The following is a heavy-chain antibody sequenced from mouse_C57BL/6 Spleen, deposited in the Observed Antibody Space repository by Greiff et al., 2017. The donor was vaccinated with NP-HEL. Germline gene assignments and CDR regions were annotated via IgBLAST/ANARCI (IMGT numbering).Heavy chain of an antibody. D-gene: IGHD1-1*01. Sequence: QVQLQQSGAALVRPGTSVKVSCKASGYAFTNYLLEWVKQRPGQGLEWIGVINPGSGGTNYNEKFTGKATLTADKSSSTAYMQLSSLTSEDSAVYFCARPSYGSPIPWFAYWGQGTLVTVSA. CDR3: ARPSYGSPIPWFAY. V-gene: IGHV1-54*01. CDR2: INPGSGGT. J-gene: IGHJ3*01. CDR1: GYAFTNYL.